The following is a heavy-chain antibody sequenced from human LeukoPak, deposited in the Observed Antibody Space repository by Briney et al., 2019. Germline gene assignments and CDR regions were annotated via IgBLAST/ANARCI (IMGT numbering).Heavy chain of an antibody. CDR1: GYTFTSYG. V-gene: IGHV1-18*01. CDR3: ARDTIYYGSGSYLLYYYYYYYMDV. J-gene: IGHJ6*03. Sequence: ASVKVSCKASGYTFTSYGISWVRQAPGQGLEWMGWISAYNGNTNYAQKLQGRVTMTTDTSTSTAYMELRSLRSDDTAVYYCARDTIYYGSGSYLLYYYYYYYMDVWGKGTTVAISS. CDR2: ISAYNGNT. D-gene: IGHD3-10*01.